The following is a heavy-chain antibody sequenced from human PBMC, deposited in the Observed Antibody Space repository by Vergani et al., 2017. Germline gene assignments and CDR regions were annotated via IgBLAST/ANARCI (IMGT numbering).Heavy chain of an antibody. CDR3: AIMGCSTSCYRFYNWFDP. Sequence: QVQLVQSGAEVKKPGSSVKVSCKASGGTFSSYAISWVRQAPGQGLEWMGGIIPIFGTANYAQKFQGRVTITADESTSTAYMELSSLRSEDTAVYYCAIMGCSTSCYRFYNWFDPWGQGTLVTVSS. CDR1: GGTFSSYA. D-gene: IGHD2-2*02. V-gene: IGHV1-69*01. CDR2: IIPIFGTA. J-gene: IGHJ5*02.